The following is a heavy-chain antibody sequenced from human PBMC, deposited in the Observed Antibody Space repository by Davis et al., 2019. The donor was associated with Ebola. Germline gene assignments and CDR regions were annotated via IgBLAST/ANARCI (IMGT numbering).Heavy chain of an antibody. D-gene: IGHD2-2*01. J-gene: IGHJ6*02. CDR2: IYNGGST. CDR1: GFTFSSYA. CDR3: ARQLPYYSYGMDV. Sequence: GGSLRLSCAASGFTFSSYAVSWVRQAPRKGLEWVSVIYNGGSTYYADSVKGRFTISRDNSKNTLYLQMNSLRAEDTAVYFCARQLPYYSYGMDVWGQGTTVTVSS. V-gene: IGHV3-23*01.